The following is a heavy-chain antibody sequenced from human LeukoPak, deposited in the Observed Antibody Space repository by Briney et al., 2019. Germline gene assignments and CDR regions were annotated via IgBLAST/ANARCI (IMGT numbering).Heavy chain of an antibody. V-gene: IGHV1-2*02. CDR3: AREIAAAGTGADY. CDR1: GYTFTGYY. D-gene: IGHD6-13*01. J-gene: IGHJ4*02. Sequence: GASVKVSCKASGYTFTGYYMHWVRQAPGQGLEWMGWINPNSGGTTYAQKFQGRVTMTRDTSISTAYMELSRLRSDDTAVYYCAREIAAAGTGADYWGQGTLVTVSS. CDR2: INPNSGGT.